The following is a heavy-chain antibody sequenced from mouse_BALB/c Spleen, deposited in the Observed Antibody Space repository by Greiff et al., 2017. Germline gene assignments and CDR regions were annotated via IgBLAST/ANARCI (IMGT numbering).Heavy chain of an antibody. Sequence: EVKLVESGGGLVQPGGSRKLSCAASGFTFSSFGMHWVRQAPEKGLEWVAYISSGSSTIYYADTVKGRFTISRDNPKNTLFLQMTSLRSEDTAMYYCAREERMYGYYFGYWGPGTTLTVSS. D-gene: IGHD1-1*01. CDR1: GFTFSSFG. J-gene: IGHJ2*01. CDR3: AREERMYGYYFGY. V-gene: IGHV5-17*02. CDR2: ISSGSSTI.